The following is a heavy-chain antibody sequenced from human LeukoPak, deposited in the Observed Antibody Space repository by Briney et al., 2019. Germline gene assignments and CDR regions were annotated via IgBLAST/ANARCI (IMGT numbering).Heavy chain of an antibody. CDR1: GYTFSNYD. Sequence: ASVKVSCKASGYTFSNYDINWVRQATGQGLEWMGWMNPNSGDTGYAQKFQGRVTMARDTSISTAYMELSRLRSDDTAVYYCARVGRRYNWNDGLDYWGQGTLVTVSS. J-gene: IGHJ4*02. V-gene: IGHV1-8*01. CDR3: ARVGRRYNWNDGLDY. CDR2: MNPNSGDT. D-gene: IGHD1-20*01.